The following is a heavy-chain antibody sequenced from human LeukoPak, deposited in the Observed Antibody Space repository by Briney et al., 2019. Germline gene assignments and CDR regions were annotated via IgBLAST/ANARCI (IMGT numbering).Heavy chain of an antibody. D-gene: IGHD1-1*01. CDR1: GYILTELS. V-gene: IGHV1-24*01. Sequence: GASVKVSCKVSGYILTELSIHWVRQAPGKGLERMGSFDAENAKTMSAQTFQGRVTMTEDTSTDTAYMELRSLRSDDTAIYYCVIMSHTVVPTARIYYYMDIWGTGTTVIVSS. CDR3: VIMSHTVVPTARIYYYMDI. J-gene: IGHJ6*03. CDR2: FDAENAKT.